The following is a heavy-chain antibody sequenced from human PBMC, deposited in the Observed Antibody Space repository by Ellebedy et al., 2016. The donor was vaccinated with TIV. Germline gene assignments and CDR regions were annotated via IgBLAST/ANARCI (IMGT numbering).Heavy chain of an antibody. Sequence: KVSCXGSRYSLTSYWIGRVRHMPGKGLEWMGIIYPGDSDTRYSPSFQGQVTISADKSISTAYLQWSSLKASGTAMYYCARLGYSSGWSKHGMDVWGQGTTVTVSS. V-gene: IGHV5-51*01. CDR1: RYSLTSYW. J-gene: IGHJ6*02. D-gene: IGHD6-19*01. CDR3: ARLGYSSGWSKHGMDV. CDR2: IYPGDSDT.